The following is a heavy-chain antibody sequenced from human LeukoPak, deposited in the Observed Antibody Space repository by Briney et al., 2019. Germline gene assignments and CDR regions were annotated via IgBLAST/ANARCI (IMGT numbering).Heavy chain of an antibody. Sequence: GGSLRLSCAASGFTFDDYAMHWVRQAPGKGLEWVSGISWNSGSIGYADSVKGRFTISRDNAKNSLYLQMHSLRAEDTALYYCAKDNRGDGYNTFNAFDIWGQGTMVTVSS. CDR2: ISWNSGSI. J-gene: IGHJ3*02. D-gene: IGHD5-24*01. V-gene: IGHV3-9*01. CDR3: AKDNRGDGYNTFNAFDI. CDR1: GFTFDDYA.